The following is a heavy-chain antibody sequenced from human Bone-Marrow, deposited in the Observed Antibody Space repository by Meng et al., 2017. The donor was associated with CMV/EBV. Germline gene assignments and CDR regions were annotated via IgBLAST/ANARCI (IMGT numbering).Heavy chain of an antibody. D-gene: IGHD3-3*01. CDR1: GFTFSSYS. V-gene: IGHV3-21*01. J-gene: IGHJ6*02. CDR2: ISSSSSYI. CDR3: ARDARLQGTIFGVVTTTYYYYGMDV. Sequence: GGSLRLSCAASGFTFSSYSMNWVRQAPGKGLEWVSSISSSSSYIYYADSVKGRFTISRDNAKNSLYLQMNSLRAEDTAVYYCARDARLQGTIFGVVTTTYYYYGMDVWGQGPTVTVSS.